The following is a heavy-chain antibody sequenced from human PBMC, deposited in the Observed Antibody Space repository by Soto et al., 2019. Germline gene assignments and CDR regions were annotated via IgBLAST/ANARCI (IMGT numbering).Heavy chain of an antibody. Sequence: SMRLSCAASGCSLSSSGMRCVLQAPGEGLEWVAVISYDGSNKYYADSVKGRFTISRDNSKNTLYLQMNSLRAEDTAVYYCAKDVLYYYDSSGYGDYYYYYGMDVWGQGTTVTVSS. D-gene: IGHD3-22*01. CDR1: GCSLSSSG. J-gene: IGHJ6*02. CDR3: AKDVLYYYDSSGYGDYYYYYGMDV. V-gene: IGHV3-30*18. CDR2: ISYDGSNK.